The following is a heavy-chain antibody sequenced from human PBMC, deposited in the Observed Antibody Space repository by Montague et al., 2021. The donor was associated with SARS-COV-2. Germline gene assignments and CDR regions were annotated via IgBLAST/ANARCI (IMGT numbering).Heavy chain of an antibody. D-gene: IGHD3-10*01. J-gene: IGHJ4*02. CDR2: IYWNDAK. CDR3: AHSVPTITALPTTPFDX. V-gene: IGHV2-5*01. CDR1: GFSLNTSGVG. Sequence: VKPTQTLTLTCTFSGFSLNTSGVGVTWVRQPPGKALEWLAFIYWNDAKHYIPSLKTRLTITKDTSKNQVVLTMSNMDLVDTATYYCAHSVPTITALPTTPFDXWGQGTLVIVSS.